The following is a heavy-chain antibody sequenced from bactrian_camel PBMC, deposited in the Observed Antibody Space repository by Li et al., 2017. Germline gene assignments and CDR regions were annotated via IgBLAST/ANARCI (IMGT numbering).Heavy chain of an antibody. V-gene: IGHV3S10*01. J-gene: IGHJ4*01. D-gene: IGHD7*01. CDR3: GTSTGDECEFRIWAGY. CDR1: GLISNTYC. Sequence: QLVESGGGSVQAGGSLRLSCIASGLISNTYCMGWFRQAPGKVRERLTSIDRYGITAYADAVKGRFTISKDNAKNTLYLQMDRLKLEDTAMYYCGTSTGDECEFRIWAGYWGQGTQVTVS. CDR2: IDRYGIT.